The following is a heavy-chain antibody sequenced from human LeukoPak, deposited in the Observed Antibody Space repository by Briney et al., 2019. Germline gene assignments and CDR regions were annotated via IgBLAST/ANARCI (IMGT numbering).Heavy chain of an antibody. J-gene: IGHJ4*02. CDR1: GGSITSGGYS. D-gene: IGHD4-17*01. Sequence: SQTLSLTCAVSGGSITSGGYSWNWIRQPPGKGLEWIGYSYHSGSTYHNPSLKSRVTISVDRSKNQFSLKLSSVTAADTAVYYCARDNGDYFFDYWGQGTLVTVSS. V-gene: IGHV4-30-2*01. CDR3: ARDNGDYFFDY. CDR2: SYHSGST.